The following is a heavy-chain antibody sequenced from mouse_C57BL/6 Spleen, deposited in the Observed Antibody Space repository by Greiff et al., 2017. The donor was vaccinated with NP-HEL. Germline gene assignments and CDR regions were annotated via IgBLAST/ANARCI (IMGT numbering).Heavy chain of an antibody. J-gene: IGHJ3*01. CDR2: IYPGSGNT. Sequence: VQLVESGAELVRPGASVKLSCKASGYTFTDYYINWVKQRPGQGLEWIARIYPGSGNTYYNEKFKGKATLTAEKSSSTAYMQLSSLTSEDSAVYFCAGGPAWFAYWGQGTLVTVSA. V-gene: IGHV1-76*01. CDR3: AGGPAWFAY. CDR1: GYTFTDYY.